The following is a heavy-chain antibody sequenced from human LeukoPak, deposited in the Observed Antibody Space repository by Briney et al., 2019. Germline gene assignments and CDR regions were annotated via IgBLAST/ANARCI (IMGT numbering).Heavy chain of an antibody. Sequence: GGSLRLSCVASGLTISSYGMHWVRQAPGKGLEWVAVISYDGSNNYYIESVKGRFTISRDNSKNTVYLQMNSLRPEDTGVYYCAKGGYSYGYMSDHFDYWGQGTLVTVSS. CDR2: ISYDGSNN. CDR3: AKGGYSYGYMSDHFDY. V-gene: IGHV3-30*18. J-gene: IGHJ4*02. CDR1: GLTISSYG. D-gene: IGHD5-18*01.